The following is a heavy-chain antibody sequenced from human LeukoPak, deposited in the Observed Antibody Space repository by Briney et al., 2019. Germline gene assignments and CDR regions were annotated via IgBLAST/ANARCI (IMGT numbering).Heavy chain of an antibody. CDR3: ASGDANTAAAFDI. J-gene: IGHJ3*02. CDR1: GGSISCYY. V-gene: IGHV4-4*07. CDR2: IYTNGST. Sequence: KPSETLSLTCTVSGGSISCYYWSWIRQPAGKGLEWIGRIYTNGSTKCNPSLESRVTMSVDTSKNQVSLRLSSVTAADTAVYYCASGDANTAAAFDIWGQGTMVTVSS. D-gene: IGHD4-17*01.